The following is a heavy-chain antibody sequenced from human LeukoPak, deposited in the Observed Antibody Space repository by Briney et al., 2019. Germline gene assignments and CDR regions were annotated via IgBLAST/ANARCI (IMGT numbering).Heavy chain of an antibody. CDR3: ARVRVVVAATSSYFFDY. CDR2: INSDGSST. D-gene: IGHD2-15*01. V-gene: IGHV3-74*01. Sequence: GGSLRLSCAASGFTFSSYWMHWVRQAPGKGLVWVSRINSDGSSTSYADSVKGRFTISRDNAKNTLYLQMNSLRAEDTAVYYCARVRVVVAATSSYFFDYWGQGTLVTVSS. J-gene: IGHJ4*02. CDR1: GFTFSSYW.